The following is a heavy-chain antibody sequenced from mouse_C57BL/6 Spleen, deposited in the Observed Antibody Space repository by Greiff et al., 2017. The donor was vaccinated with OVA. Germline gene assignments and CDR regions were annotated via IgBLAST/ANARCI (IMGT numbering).Heavy chain of an antibody. CDR1: GFTFSDYG. Sequence: EVQGVESGGGLVKPGGSLKLSCAASGFTFSDYGMHWVRQAPEKGLEWVAYISSGSSTIYYADTVKGRFTISRDNAKNTLFLQMTSLRSEDTAMYYCARDYSNYFPYYYAMDYWGQGTSVTVSS. CDR2: ISSGSSTI. CDR3: ARDYSNYFPYYYAMDY. V-gene: IGHV5-17*01. J-gene: IGHJ4*01. D-gene: IGHD2-5*01.